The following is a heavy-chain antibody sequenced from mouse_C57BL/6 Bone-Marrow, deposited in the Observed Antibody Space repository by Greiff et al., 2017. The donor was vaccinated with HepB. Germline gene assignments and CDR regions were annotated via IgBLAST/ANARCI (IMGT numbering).Heavy chain of an antibody. J-gene: IGHJ3*01. CDR2: IRSKSSNYAT. CDR3: VRDEDYYGSSPFAY. V-gene: IGHV10-3*01. Sequence: VNLVESGGGLVQPKGSLKLSCAASGFTFNTYAMHWVRQAPGKGLEWVARIRSKSSNYATYYADSVKDRFTISRDDSQSMLYLQMNNLKTEDTAMYYCVRDEDYYGSSPFAYWGQGTLVTVSA. D-gene: IGHD1-1*01. CDR1: GFTFNTYA.